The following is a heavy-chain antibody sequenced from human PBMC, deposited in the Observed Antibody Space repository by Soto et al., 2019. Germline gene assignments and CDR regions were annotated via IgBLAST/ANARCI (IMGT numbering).Heavy chain of an antibody. Sequence: GRSVRLSCAALGFTYSYHRIHWVSQAQGKGMELVAVIPYDGHNTFYADSVKGRFTISRDSTKQTLYLQINSLRPDDTDMYYCARDGVFKPEYTWNYGTYFGYWGQGALVT. V-gene: IGHV3-30-3*01. CDR3: ARDGVFKPEYTWNYGTYFGY. CDR2: IPYDGHNT. J-gene: IGHJ4*02. CDR1: GFTYSYHR. D-gene: IGHD1-7*01.